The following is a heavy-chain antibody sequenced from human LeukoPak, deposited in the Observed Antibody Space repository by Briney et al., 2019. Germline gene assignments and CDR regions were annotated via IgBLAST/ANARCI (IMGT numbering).Heavy chain of an antibody. Sequence: SETLSLTCTVSGGSISSYYWSWIRQPAGKRLEWIGRIYTSGSTNYNPSLKSRVTISVDTSKNQFSLKLSSVTAADTAVYFCARAYRSSWYANWFDPWGQGTLVTVSS. CDR3: ARAYRSSWYANWFDP. CDR1: GGSISSYY. J-gene: IGHJ5*02. D-gene: IGHD6-13*01. V-gene: IGHV4-4*07. CDR2: IYTSGST.